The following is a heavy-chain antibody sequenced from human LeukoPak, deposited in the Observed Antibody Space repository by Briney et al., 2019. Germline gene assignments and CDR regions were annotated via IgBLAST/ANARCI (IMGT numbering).Heavy chain of an antibody. J-gene: IGHJ4*02. Sequence: GGSLRLSCAASGFTFTSYSMSWVRQAPGKGLEWVSGTSDRGDYTYYADSVKGRFTISRDNSKNTLYLQMNSLRAEDTAVYYCARADQTYFDYWGQGTLVTVSS. V-gene: IGHV3-23*01. CDR1: GFTFTSYS. CDR2: TSDRGDYT. CDR3: ARADQTYFDY. D-gene: IGHD2-2*01.